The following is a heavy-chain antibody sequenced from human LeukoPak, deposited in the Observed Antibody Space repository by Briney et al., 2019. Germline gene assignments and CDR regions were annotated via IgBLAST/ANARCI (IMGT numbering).Heavy chain of an antibody. CDR1: GGSISSSNW. V-gene: IGHV4-4*02. CDR3: ARANGYYDILTGYYSGYFDY. D-gene: IGHD3-9*01. J-gene: IGHJ4*02. Sequence: SETLSLTCAVSGGSISSSNWWSWVRQPPGKGLEWIGEIYHSGSTNYNPSLKSRVTISVDKSKNQFSLKLSSVTAADTAVYYCARANGYYDILTGYYSGYFDYWGQGTLVTVSS. CDR2: IYHSGST.